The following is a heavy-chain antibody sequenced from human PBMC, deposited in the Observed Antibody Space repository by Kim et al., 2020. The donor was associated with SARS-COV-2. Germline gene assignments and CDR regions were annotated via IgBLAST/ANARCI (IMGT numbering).Heavy chain of an antibody. CDR2: IYHSGST. J-gene: IGHJ4*02. D-gene: IGHD3-22*01. Sequence: SETLSLTCAVSGGSISSSNWWSWVRQPPGKGLEWIGEIYHSGSTNYNPSLKSRATISVDKSKNQFSLKLSSVTAADTAVYYCARVTVGSSGSYLGDYWGQGTLVTVSS. CDR1: GGSISSSNW. V-gene: IGHV4-4*02. CDR3: ARVTVGSSGSYLGDY.